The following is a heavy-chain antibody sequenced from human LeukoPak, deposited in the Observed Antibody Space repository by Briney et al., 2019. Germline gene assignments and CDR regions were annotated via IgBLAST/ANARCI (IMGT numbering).Heavy chain of an antibody. CDR1: GDSISNFY. CDR3: ARGTDYYYYYMDV. Sequence: PSETLSLTCSVSGDSISNFYWSWIRQPPGKGLEWIGYIDYSGSTSYNPSLKSRVTISIDTSKNQFSLRLSSVAAADTAVYYCARGTDYYYYYMDVWGKGTTVTISS. D-gene: IGHD1-1*01. CDR2: IDYSGST. V-gene: IGHV4-59*01. J-gene: IGHJ6*03.